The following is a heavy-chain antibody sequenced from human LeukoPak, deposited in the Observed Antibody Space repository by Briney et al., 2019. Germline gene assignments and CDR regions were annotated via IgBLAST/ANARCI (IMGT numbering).Heavy chain of an antibody. Sequence: SETLSLTCTVSGGSISTENYCWGWIRQPSGKGLEWIGSVYYGGSTNYNPSLKSRVTISVDTSKNQFSLKLSSVTAADTAVYYCASQIYNWFDPWGQGTLVTVSS. CDR1: GGSISTENYC. D-gene: IGHD2/OR15-2a*01. CDR3: ASQIYNWFDP. J-gene: IGHJ5*02. V-gene: IGHV4-39*07. CDR2: VYYGGST.